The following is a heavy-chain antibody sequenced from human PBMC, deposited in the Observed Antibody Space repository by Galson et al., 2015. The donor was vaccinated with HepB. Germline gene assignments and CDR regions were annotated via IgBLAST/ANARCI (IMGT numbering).Heavy chain of an antibody. CDR3: TTDPSITGTPYYYYYMDV. D-gene: IGHD1-20*01. CDR1: GFTFSNAW. J-gene: IGHJ6*03. V-gene: IGHV3-15*07. CDR2: IKSKTDGGTT. Sequence: SLRLSCAASGFTFSNAWMNWVRQAPGKGLEWVGRIKSKTDGGTTDYAAPVKGRFTISRDDSKNTLYLQMNSLKTEDTAVYYCTTDPSITGTPYYYYYMDVWGKGTTVTASS.